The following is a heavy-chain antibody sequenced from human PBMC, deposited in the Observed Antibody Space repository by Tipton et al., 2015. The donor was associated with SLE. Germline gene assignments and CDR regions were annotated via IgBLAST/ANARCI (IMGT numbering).Heavy chain of an antibody. J-gene: IGHJ4*02. CDR1: GYTFTNYG. D-gene: IGHD6-19*01. CDR2: ISANNGNT. Sequence: QLVQSGAEVKKPGASVKVSCKASGYTFTNYGISWVRQAPGQGLEWMGWISANNGNTHYAQNLQGRVTMTTDTSTTTAYMELRSLTSDDTAVYYCARDSPTVAGTFDSWGQGTLVIVSA. CDR3: ARDSPTVAGTFDS. V-gene: IGHV1-18*01.